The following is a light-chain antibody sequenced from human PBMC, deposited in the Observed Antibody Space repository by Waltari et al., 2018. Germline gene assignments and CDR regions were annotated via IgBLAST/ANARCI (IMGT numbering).Light chain of an antibody. J-gene: IGKJ2*01. CDR3: QQYYSTPPHT. CDR1: QSVVYSSNNKNY. CDR2: WAS. Sequence: DIVMTQSPDSLAVSLGERATINCKSSQSVVYSSNNKNYLAWYQRKPGQPPKLLIYWASTRESGVPDRFSGSGSGTDLTLTISSLQAEDVAVYYCQQYYSTPPHTFGQGTKLEIK. V-gene: IGKV4-1*01.